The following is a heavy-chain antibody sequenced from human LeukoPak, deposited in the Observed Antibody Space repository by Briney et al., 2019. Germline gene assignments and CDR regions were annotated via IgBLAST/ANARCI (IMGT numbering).Heavy chain of an antibody. J-gene: IGHJ4*02. V-gene: IGHV1-69*05. CDR2: IIPIFGTA. Sequence: SVKVSCKSSGGTFSSYAISWVRQAPGQGLEWMGGIIPIFGTANYAQKFQGRVTITTDESTSTAYMELSSLRSEDTAVYYCARSPYDSSGYYGFRSGWGQGTLVTVSS. CDR1: GGTFSSYA. D-gene: IGHD3-22*01. CDR3: ARSPYDSSGYYGFRSG.